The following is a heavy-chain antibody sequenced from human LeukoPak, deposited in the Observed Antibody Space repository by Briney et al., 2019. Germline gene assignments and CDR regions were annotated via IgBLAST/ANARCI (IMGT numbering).Heavy chain of an antibody. V-gene: IGHV4-39*01. J-gene: IGHJ4*02. CDR2: SYYSGST. CDR3: ARLGHCSGRSCYGDYIPG. D-gene: IGHD2-15*01. Sequence: NPSETLSLTCTVSGVSISSSSYYWGWIRQPPGKGREWIGSSYYSGSTYDDPALKSLITITVNTTKNQFSQKLSSVTAAATAVYYCARLGHCSGRSCYGDYIPGWGQGTLVTVSS. CDR1: GVSISSSSYY.